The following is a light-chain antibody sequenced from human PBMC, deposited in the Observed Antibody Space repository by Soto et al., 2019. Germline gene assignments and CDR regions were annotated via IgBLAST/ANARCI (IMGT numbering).Light chain of an antibody. J-gene: IGKJ4*01. CDR1: ESVSTN. CDR3: QQYDLSSG. CDR2: AAS. V-gene: IGKV3-15*01. Sequence: EIVMTQSPATLSVSPGDRATLSCRASESVSTNLAWYQQKPGQAPRLLIYAASTRATGIPARFSGSGSGTEFTLTISSLQSEDVAVYYCQQYDLSSGFGGGTKVEIK.